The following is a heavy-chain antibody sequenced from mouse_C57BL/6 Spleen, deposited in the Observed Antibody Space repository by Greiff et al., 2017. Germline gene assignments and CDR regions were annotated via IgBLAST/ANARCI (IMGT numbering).Heavy chain of an antibody. CDR2: IRSKSNNYAT. CDR1: GFSFNTYA. J-gene: IGHJ2*01. CDR3: VRGGGWSFDY. Sequence: EVQGVESGGGLVQPKGSLKLSCAASGFSFNTYAMNWVRQAPGKGLEWVARIRSKSNNYATYYADSVKDRFTISRDDSESMLYLQMNNLKTEDTAMYYCVRGGGWSFDYWGQGTTLTVSS. D-gene: IGHD2-3*01. V-gene: IGHV10-1*01.